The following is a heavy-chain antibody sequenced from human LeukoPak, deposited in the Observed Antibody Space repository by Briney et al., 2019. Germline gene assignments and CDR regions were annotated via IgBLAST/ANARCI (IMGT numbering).Heavy chain of an antibody. Sequence: GGSLRLSCAASGFTFSSYAMHWVRQAPGKGLEWVAVISYDGSNKYYADSVKGRFTISRDNSKNTLYLQMNSLRAEDTAVYYCARDRACSSTSCYAGYFQHWGQGTLVTVSS. CDR2: ISYDGSNK. CDR3: ARDRACSSTSCYAGYFQH. D-gene: IGHD2-2*01. J-gene: IGHJ1*01. CDR1: GFTFSSYA. V-gene: IGHV3-30-3*01.